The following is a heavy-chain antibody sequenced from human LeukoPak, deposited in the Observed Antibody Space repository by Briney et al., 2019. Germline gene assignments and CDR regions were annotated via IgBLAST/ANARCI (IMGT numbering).Heavy chain of an antibody. CDR2: IYHSGST. J-gene: IGHJ4*02. Sequence: SETLSLTCTVSGYSISSGYYWGWIRQPPGKGLEWIGSIYHSGSTYYNPSLKSRVTISVDTSKNQFSLKLSSVTAADTAVYYCAREGETYYDILTGYYFDYWGQGTLVTVSS. D-gene: IGHD3-9*01. V-gene: IGHV4-38-2*02. CDR3: AREGETYYDILTGYYFDY. CDR1: GYSISSGYY.